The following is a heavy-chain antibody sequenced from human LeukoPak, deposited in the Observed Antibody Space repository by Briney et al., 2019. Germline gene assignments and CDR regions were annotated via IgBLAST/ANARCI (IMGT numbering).Heavy chain of an antibody. CDR2: INYSGST. V-gene: IGHV4-34*01. D-gene: IGHD4-17*01. CDR1: GETFSGFY. CDR3: ARISTVTHQFDY. Sequence: SETLSLTCAVYGETFSGFYWSWIRQPPGKGLEWIGEINYSGSTNCNPSLKSRVTISVDTSKNQFSLNLNSVTAADTAVYYCARISTVTHQFDYWGQGMLVTVSS. J-gene: IGHJ4*02.